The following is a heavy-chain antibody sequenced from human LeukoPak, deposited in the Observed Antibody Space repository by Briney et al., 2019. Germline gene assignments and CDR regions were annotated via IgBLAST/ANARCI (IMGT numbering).Heavy chain of an antibody. V-gene: IGHV3-30*18. CDR1: GFTFSSYG. D-gene: IGHD6-13*01. CDR2: ISYDGSNK. Sequence: GGSLRLSCAASGFTFSSYGMHWVRQAPGKGLEWVAVISYDGSNKYYTDSVKGRFTISRDNSKNTLYLQMNSLRAEDTAVYYCAKDRRALYSIAAAGTFDYWGQGTLVTVSS. J-gene: IGHJ4*02. CDR3: AKDRRALYSIAAAGTFDY.